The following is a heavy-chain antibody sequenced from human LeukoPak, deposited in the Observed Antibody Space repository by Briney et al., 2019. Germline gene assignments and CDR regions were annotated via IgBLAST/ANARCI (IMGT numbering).Heavy chain of an antibody. CDR3: ARQGSRGAAGY. V-gene: IGHV4-39*01. CDR2: TYYSGST. CDR1: GGSISSNTYY. J-gene: IGHJ4*02. Sequence: PSETLSLTCTVSGGSISSNTYYWGWIRQPPGKGLEWIGYTYYSGSTYYNPSLKSRVTISVDTSKNQFSLKLSSVTAADTAVYYCARQGSRGAAGYWGQGTLVTVSS. D-gene: IGHD6-13*01.